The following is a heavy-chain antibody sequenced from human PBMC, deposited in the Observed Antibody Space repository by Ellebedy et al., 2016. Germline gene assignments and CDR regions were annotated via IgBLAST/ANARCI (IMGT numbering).Heavy chain of an antibody. V-gene: IGHV3-23*01. CDR2: MSASGVSV. CDR1: GFTFSSYA. CDR3: AKTPGEIWASYHPFDY. Sequence: GGSLRLSCAGSGFTFSSYAMNWVRQAPGKGLEWVAGMSASGVSVYYADSVKGRFTISRDNSKNTLYLQLSGLRAEETAVYYCAKTPGEIWASYHPFDYWGHGTLVTVSS. J-gene: IGHJ4*01. D-gene: IGHD3-16*02.